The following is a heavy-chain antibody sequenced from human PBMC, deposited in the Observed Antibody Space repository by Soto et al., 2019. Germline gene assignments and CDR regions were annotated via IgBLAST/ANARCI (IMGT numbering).Heavy chain of an antibody. CDR2: LQPSPGRT. CDR1: GYSFSSLD. CDR3: ARGGSAGVDY. Sequence: GASVKVSCKASGYSFSSLDLNWVRQTAGEGLEWMGWLQPSPGRTGYAQKFQGRVTMTRDTSINTAYMELTTLTSDDTAFYYCARGGSAGVDYWGQGTLVTVSS. J-gene: IGHJ4*02. V-gene: IGHV1-8*01. D-gene: IGHD6-19*01.